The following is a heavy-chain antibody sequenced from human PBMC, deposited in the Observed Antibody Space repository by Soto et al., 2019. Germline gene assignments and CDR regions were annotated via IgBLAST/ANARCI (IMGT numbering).Heavy chain of an antibody. CDR2: INAHSGGT. CDR3: AKDLTRQLAYWLDP. CDR1: GFSFTGYY. D-gene: IGHD6-6*01. V-gene: IGHV1-2*02. Sequence: VKVSCKASGFSFTGYYIHWLRQAPGQGLEWMGWINAHSGGTEYAQKFQGRVTLTRDTSIATAYLTLTSLTSDDTALYYCAKDLTRQLAYWLDPWGQGTQVTVSS. J-gene: IGHJ5*02.